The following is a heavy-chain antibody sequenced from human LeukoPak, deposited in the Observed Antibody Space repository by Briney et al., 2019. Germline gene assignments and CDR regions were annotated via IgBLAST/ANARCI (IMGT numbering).Heavy chain of an antibody. D-gene: IGHD2-21*01. CDR3: ARAPSEIGGYCPEYFRH. J-gene: IGHJ1*01. V-gene: IGHV3-74*01. CDR1: GFTFSSYW. CDR2: IKSDGST. Sequence: GGSLRLSCAASGFTFSSYWMHWVRHAPGKGLVWVSRIKSDGSTRYADSVKGRFTISRDNAKNTVSLQMNSLRAEDTGVYYCARAPSEIGGYCPEYFRHWGQGTLVTVSS.